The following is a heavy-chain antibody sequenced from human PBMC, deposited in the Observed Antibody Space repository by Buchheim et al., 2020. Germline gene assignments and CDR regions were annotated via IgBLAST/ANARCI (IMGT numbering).Heavy chain of an antibody. CDR2: ISYDGSNK. V-gene: IGHV3-30*18. CDR1: GFTFSSYG. CDR3: AKDGGLVENYYYYYIDV. J-gene: IGHJ6*03. D-gene: IGHD3-16*01. Sequence: QVQLVESGGGVVQPGKSLRLSCAASGFTFSSYGMHWVRQAPGKGLEWVAVISYDGSNKYYADSVKGRFTIYRDNSKKQLYLQMNSLRAEDTAVYYCAKDGGLVENYYYYYIDVWGKGTT.